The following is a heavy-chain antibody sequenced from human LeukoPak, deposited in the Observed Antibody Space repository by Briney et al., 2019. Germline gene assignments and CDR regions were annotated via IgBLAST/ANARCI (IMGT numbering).Heavy chain of an antibody. CDR2: ITGSGDYT. CDR3: AKRSGINYGYFDS. V-gene: IGHV3-23*01. CDR1: RFTFSNYA. Sequence: PGGALRLSFAAPRFTFSNYAMGLVRPGPGEGLGWVSAITGSGDYTDYADSVKGRFTISRDNSKNTAYLQMISLRAEDTAVYYCAKRSGINYGYFDSWGQGTLVTVSS. J-gene: IGHJ4*02. D-gene: IGHD1-26*01.